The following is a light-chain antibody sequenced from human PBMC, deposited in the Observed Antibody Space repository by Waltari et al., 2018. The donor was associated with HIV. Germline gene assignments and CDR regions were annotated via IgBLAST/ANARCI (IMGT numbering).Light chain of an antibody. V-gene: IGKV3-20*01. CDR2: GSS. Sequence: EIVLTQSPGTLSLSLGDRATLSCRASQSISSSYLVWYQQKPGQAPRLLMSGSSNRATGIPDRFSGSGSGTEFTLTISRLEPEDFAVYYCQQYGGSPLYTFGQGTKLEIK. CDR3: QQYGGSPLYT. CDR1: QSISSSY. J-gene: IGKJ2*01.